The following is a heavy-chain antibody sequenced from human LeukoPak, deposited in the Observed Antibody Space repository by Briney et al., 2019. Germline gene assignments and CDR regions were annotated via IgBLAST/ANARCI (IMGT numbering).Heavy chain of an antibody. CDR3: ARVDFWSGYLFDY. Sequence: PSETLSLTCTVSGGSISSYYWSWIRQPPGKGLEWIGYIYYSGSTNYNPSLKSRVTISVDTSKNQFSLKLSSVTAADTAVYYCARVDFWSGYLFDYWGQGTLVTVSS. D-gene: IGHD3-3*01. CDR1: GGSISSYY. J-gene: IGHJ4*02. V-gene: IGHV4-59*01. CDR2: IYYSGST.